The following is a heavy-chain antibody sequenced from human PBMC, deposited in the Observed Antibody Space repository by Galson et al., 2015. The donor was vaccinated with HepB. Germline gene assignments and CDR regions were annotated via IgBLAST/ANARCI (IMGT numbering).Heavy chain of an antibody. CDR1: GFTFSSYA. D-gene: IGHD3-10*02. J-gene: IGHJ3*02. V-gene: IGHV3-23*01. Sequence: SLRLSCAASGFTFSSYAMSWVRQAPGKGLEWVSAISGSGGSTYYADSVKGRFTISRDNSKNTLYLQMNSLRAEDTAVYYCALFGELLLQWSYAFDIWGQGTMVTVSS. CDR2: ISGSGGST. CDR3: ALFGELLLQWSYAFDI.